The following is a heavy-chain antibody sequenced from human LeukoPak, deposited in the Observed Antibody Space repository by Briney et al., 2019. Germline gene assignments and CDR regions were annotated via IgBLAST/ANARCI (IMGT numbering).Heavy chain of an antibody. Sequence: GGSLRLSCAASGFTFSSYAMSWVRQAPGKGLEWVSAISGSGGSTYYADSVKGRFTISRDNSKNTLYLQMNSLRAEDTAVYYCAKRYSSSWYAYYFDYWGQGTLVTVSS. D-gene: IGHD6-13*01. CDR2: ISGSGGST. J-gene: IGHJ4*02. V-gene: IGHV3-23*01. CDR1: GFTFSSYA. CDR3: AKRYSSSWYAYYFDY.